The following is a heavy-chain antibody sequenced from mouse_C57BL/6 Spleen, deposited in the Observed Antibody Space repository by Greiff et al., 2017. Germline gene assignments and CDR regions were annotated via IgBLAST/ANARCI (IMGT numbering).Heavy chain of an antibody. CDR1: GFTFSDYG. CDR2: ISSGSSTI. CDR3: ARGGTPFDY. Sequence: EVKLEESGGGLVKPGGSLKLSCAASGFTFSDYGMHWVRQAPEKGLEWVAYISSGSSTIYYADTVKGRFTISRDNAKNTLFLQMTSLRSEDMAMYYCARGGTPFDYWGQGTTLTVSS. V-gene: IGHV5-17*01. D-gene: IGHD3-3*01. J-gene: IGHJ2*01.